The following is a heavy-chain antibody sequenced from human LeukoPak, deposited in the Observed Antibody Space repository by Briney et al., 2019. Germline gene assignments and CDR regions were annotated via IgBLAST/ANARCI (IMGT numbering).Heavy chain of an antibody. CDR2: ICSSGSTI. Sequence: GGSLRLSCAASGFTFSSYEMNWVRQAPGKGLEWVSYICSSGSTIYYADSVKGRFTISRDNAKNSLYLQMNSLRAEDTAVYYCASSLAVAGFDYWGQGTLVTVSS. CDR3: ASSLAVAGFDY. CDR1: GFTFSSYE. D-gene: IGHD6-19*01. V-gene: IGHV3-48*03. J-gene: IGHJ4*02.